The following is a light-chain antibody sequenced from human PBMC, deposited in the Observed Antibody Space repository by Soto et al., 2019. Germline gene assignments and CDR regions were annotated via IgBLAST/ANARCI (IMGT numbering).Light chain of an antibody. Sequence: EIVLTQSPGTLSLSPGERATLSCRASQSVSSTYIAWYQEKPGQAPRLLIYGASSRATGIPDRFSGSGSGTDFTLTISRLEPEDFAVYYCQQYVSSPTFGQGTKVEIK. CDR3: QQYVSSPT. J-gene: IGKJ1*01. CDR1: QSVSSTY. V-gene: IGKV3-20*01. CDR2: GAS.